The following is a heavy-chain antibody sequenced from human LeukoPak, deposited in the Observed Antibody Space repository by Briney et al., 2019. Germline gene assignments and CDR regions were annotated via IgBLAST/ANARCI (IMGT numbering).Heavy chain of an antibody. Sequence: AASVKVSCKASGYTFTSYDINWVRQAPGQGLEWMGWMSPNSGNTGYAQKFQGRVTMTRNTSISTAYMELSSLRSEDTAVYYCARRTKRFLEWLPEYYFDYWGQGTLVTVSS. CDR3: ARRTKRFLEWLPEYYFDY. J-gene: IGHJ4*02. CDR1: GYTFTSYD. V-gene: IGHV1-8*01. D-gene: IGHD3-3*01. CDR2: MSPNSGNT.